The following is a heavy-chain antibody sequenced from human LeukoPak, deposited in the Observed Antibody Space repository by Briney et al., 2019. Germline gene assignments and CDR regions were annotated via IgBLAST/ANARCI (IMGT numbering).Heavy chain of an antibody. CDR1: GYSFTSYW. J-gene: IGHJ4*02. V-gene: IGHV5-51*01. Sequence: GESLKISCQGSGYSFTSYWIGWVRQMPGKGLEWMGIIYLGGSDTSYSPSFQGQVTISADKSISTAYLQWSSLKASDTAIYYCARHSTTGAFDYWGQGTLVTVSS. CDR2: IYLGGSDT. D-gene: IGHD1-1*01. CDR3: ARHSTTGAFDY.